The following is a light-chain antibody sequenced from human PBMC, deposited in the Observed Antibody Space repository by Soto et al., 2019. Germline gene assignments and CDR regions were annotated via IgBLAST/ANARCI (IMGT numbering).Light chain of an antibody. CDR3: SSYTTSSTLNVV. J-gene: IGLJ2*01. CDR2: EVS. V-gene: IGLV2-14*01. Sequence: QSVLTQPASVSGSPGQSITISCTGTSSDVGGYNYVSWYQQHPGKAPKLMIYEVSNRPSGVSNRFSGSKSGNTASLTISVLQAEDEADYYCSSYTTSSTLNVVFGGGTKVTVL. CDR1: SSDVGGYNY.